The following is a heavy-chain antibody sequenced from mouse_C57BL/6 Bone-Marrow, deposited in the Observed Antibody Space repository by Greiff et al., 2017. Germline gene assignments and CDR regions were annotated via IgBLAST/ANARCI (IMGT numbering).Heavy chain of an antibody. CDR3: ARSIYYGSSYDYAMDY. CDR1: GFTFSDYG. V-gene: IGHV5-17*01. D-gene: IGHD1-1*01. Sequence: EVQVVESGGGLVKPGGSLKLSCAASGFTFSDYGMHWVRQAPEKGLEWVAYISSGSSTIYSADTVQGRFTISRDNAKNTLFLQMTSLRSEDTAMYYCARSIYYGSSYDYAMDYWGQGTSVTVS. CDR2: ISSGSSTI. J-gene: IGHJ4*01.